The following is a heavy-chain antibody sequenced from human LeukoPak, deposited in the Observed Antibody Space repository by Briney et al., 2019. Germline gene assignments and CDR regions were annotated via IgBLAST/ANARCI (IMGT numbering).Heavy chain of an antibody. V-gene: IGHV3-23*01. CDR2: ISGSGGST. J-gene: IGHJ4*02. CDR3: AKHLPGIAVAGTPGDY. Sequence: GGSLRLSCIASGFTFGDHAMSWVRQAPGKGLEWVSAISGSGGSTYYADSVKGRFTISRDNSKNTLYLQMNSLRAEDTAVYYCAKHLPGIAVAGTPGDYWGQGTLVTVSS. CDR1: GFTFGDHA. D-gene: IGHD6-19*01.